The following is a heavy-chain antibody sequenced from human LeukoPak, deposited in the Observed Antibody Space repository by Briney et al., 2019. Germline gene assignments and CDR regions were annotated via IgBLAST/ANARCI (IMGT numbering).Heavy chain of an antibody. Sequence: GGSLRLSCAASGFTLSSYSMNWVRQAPGKGLEWVSSITNKTNYIDYADSVKGRFTVSRDNAKNSLYLQMNSLRVEDTAVYYCARADYSYWYFDLWGRGTLVTVSS. J-gene: IGHJ2*01. CDR3: ARADYSYWYFDL. CDR2: ITNKTNYI. V-gene: IGHV3-21*01. CDR1: GFTLSSYS. D-gene: IGHD2-15*01.